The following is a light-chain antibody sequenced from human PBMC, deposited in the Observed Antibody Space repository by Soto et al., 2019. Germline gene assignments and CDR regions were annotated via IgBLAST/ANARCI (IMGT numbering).Light chain of an antibody. CDR3: QHYGYSQWT. CDR1: QSVGGSF. J-gene: IGKJ1*01. CDR2: HTS. Sequence: ETVLTQSPGTLSLSPGERATLSCRASQSVGGSFLAWYQQRPGQAPRLLIYHTSYRATGIPDRFSGSGSGTDFTLTITRLEPEDSAVYFCQHYGYSQWTFGQGTKVDIK. V-gene: IGKV3-20*01.